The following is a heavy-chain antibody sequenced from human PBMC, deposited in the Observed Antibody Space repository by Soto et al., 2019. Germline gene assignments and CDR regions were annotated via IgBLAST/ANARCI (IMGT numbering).Heavy chain of an antibody. V-gene: IGHV3-48*01. D-gene: IGHD3-3*01. Sequence: GGSLRLSCAASGFTFSSYSMNWVRQAPGKGLEWVSYISSSSSTIYYADSVKGRFTISRDNAKNSLYLQMNSLRAEDTAVYYCARTMYYDFWSGYHGGFGYFDYWGQGTLVTVSS. J-gene: IGHJ4*02. CDR1: GFTFSSYS. CDR3: ARTMYYDFWSGYHGGFGYFDY. CDR2: ISSSSSTI.